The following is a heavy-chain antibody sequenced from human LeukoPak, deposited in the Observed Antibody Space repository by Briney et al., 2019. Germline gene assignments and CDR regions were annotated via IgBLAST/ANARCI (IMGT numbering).Heavy chain of an antibody. CDR3: ARRGRSAVAGPINYYYYYMDV. CDR2: INPNSGGT. J-gene: IGHJ6*03. D-gene: IGHD6-19*01. V-gene: IGHV1-2*02. Sequence: ASVKVSCKASGYTFTGYYMHWVRQAPGQGLEWMGWINPNSGGTNYAQKFQGRVTMTRDTSISTAYMELSRLRSDDTAVYYCARRGRSAVAGPINYYYYYMDVWGKGTTVTVSS. CDR1: GYTFTGYY.